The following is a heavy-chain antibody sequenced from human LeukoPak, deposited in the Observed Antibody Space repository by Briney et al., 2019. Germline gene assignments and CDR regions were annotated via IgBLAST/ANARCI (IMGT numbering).Heavy chain of an antibody. CDR3: ARVEPAGHVYYDFWSGYYTLFDY. CDR2: IYYSGST. V-gene: IGHV4-39*07. J-gene: IGHJ4*02. CDR1: GGSIRSSSYY. Sequence: PSETLSLTCTVSGGSIRSSSYYWGWIRQPPGKGLEWIGSIYYSGSTYYNPSLKSRVTISVDTSKNQFSLKPSSVTAADTAVYYCARVEPAGHVYYDFWSGYYTLFDYWGQGTLVTVSS. D-gene: IGHD3-3*01.